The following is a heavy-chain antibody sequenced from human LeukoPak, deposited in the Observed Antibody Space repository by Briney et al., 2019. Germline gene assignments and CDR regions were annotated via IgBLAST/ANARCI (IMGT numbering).Heavy chain of an antibody. CDR1: GGSISSGGYY. Sequence: SETLSLTCTVSGGSISSGGYYWSWIRQHPGKGLEWIGYIYYSGSTYYNPSLKSRVTISVDTSKNQFSLKLSSVTAADTAVYYCARCASTADTNWFDPWGQGTLATVSS. CDR2: IYYSGST. V-gene: IGHV4-31*03. CDR3: ARCASTADTNWFDP. D-gene: IGHD4-11*01. J-gene: IGHJ5*02.